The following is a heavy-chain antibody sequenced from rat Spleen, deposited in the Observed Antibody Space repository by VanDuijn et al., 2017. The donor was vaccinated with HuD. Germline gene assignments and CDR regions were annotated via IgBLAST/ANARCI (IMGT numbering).Heavy chain of an antibody. CDR1: GFTFSNYG. CDR3: TAHGARISRFAY. V-gene: IGHV5S13*01. J-gene: IGHJ3*01. Sequence: VQLVESGGGLVQPGRSLKLSCAASGFTFSNYGMAWVRQTPTKGLEWVASIRPSGGSTSYRDSVKGRFTIASDNAESTLYLQKDSLRSEDTATYYCTAHGARISRFAYWGQGTLVTVSS. D-gene: IGHD2-7*01. CDR2: IRPSGGST.